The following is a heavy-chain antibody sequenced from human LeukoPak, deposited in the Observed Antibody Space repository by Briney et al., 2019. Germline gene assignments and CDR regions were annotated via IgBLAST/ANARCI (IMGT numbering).Heavy chain of an antibody. D-gene: IGHD3-9*01. Sequence: GGSLRLSCAASGFAFSDYYMSWIRQAPGKGLEWVSHISSRGTYTNYADSVKGRFTISRDNTKNSLYLQMNSLRAEDTAVYYCARNGVTGYYFDYWGQGTLVTVSS. V-gene: IGHV3-11*06. J-gene: IGHJ4*02. CDR1: GFAFSDYY. CDR3: ARNGVTGYYFDY. CDR2: ISSRGTYT.